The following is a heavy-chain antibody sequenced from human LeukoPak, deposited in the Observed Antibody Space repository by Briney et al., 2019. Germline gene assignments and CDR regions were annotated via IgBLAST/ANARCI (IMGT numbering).Heavy chain of an antibody. Sequence: SVKVSCKASGGTFSSYAISWVRQAPGQGLEWMGRIIPILGIANYAQKFQGRVTITADKSTSTAHTELSSLRSEDTAVYYCARDLTYYYGSGGYYYGMDVWGQGTTVTVSS. V-gene: IGHV1-69*04. CDR2: IIPILGIA. CDR1: GGTFSSYA. CDR3: ARDLTYYYGSGGYYYGMDV. D-gene: IGHD3-10*01. J-gene: IGHJ6*02.